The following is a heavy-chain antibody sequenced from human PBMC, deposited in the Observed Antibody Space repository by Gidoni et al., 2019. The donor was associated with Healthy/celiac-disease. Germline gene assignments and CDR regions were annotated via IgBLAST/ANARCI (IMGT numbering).Heavy chain of an antibody. CDR3: ARGSYDFWSGYYYYYGMDV. J-gene: IGHJ6*02. V-gene: IGHV1-69*01. Sequence: QVQLVQSGAEVKKPGSSVKVSCKASGGTFSSYAISWVRQAPGQGLEWMGGILPIFGTANYAQKFQGRVTITADESTSTAYMELSSLRSEDTAVYYCARGSYDFWSGYYYYYGMDVWGQGTTVTVSS. CDR1: GGTFSSYA. CDR2: ILPIFGTA. D-gene: IGHD3-3*01.